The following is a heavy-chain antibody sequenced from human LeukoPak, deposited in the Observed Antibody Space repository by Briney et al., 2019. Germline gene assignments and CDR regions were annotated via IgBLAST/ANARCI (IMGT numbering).Heavy chain of an antibody. D-gene: IGHD1-26*01. CDR3: AREYGVGATRAFDY. Sequence: PSETLSLTCTVSGGSISSGDYYWSWIRQPPGKGLEWIGYIYYSGSTYYNPSLKSRVTISVDRSKNQFSLKLSSVTAADTAVYYCAREYGVGATRAFDYWGQGTLVTVSS. J-gene: IGHJ4*02. CDR1: GGSISSGDYY. CDR2: IYYSGST. V-gene: IGHV4-30-4*01.